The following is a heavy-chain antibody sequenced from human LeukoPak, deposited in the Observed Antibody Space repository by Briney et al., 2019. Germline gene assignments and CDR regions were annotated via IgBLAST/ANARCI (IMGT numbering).Heavy chain of an antibody. Sequence: GGTLRLSCAGSGFTFSSYSMNWVRQAPGKGLEWVSSISSSSSYIYYSDSVKGRFTISRDNAKNSLYLQMNSLRAEDTAVYYCARQDYGGHDDYWGQGTLVTVSS. J-gene: IGHJ4*02. CDR3: ARQDYGGHDDY. CDR1: GFTFSSYS. V-gene: IGHV3-21*01. CDR2: ISSSSSYI. D-gene: IGHD4-23*01.